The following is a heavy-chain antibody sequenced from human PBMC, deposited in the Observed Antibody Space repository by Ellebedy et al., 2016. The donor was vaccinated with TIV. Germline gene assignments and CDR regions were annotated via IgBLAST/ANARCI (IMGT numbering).Heavy chain of an antibody. D-gene: IGHD3-9*01. CDR1: GFTLSGYW. CDR3: TRESFRYFDWDL. Sequence: GESLKISCAASGFTLSGYWMHRVRQVPGKGLMWLARINTDGSSTSYADSVEGRFTITRDNAKKTLYLEMSSLRPEDTAVYYCTRESFRYFDWDLWGQGTLVTVSS. J-gene: IGHJ4*02. V-gene: IGHV3-74*01. CDR2: INTDGSST.